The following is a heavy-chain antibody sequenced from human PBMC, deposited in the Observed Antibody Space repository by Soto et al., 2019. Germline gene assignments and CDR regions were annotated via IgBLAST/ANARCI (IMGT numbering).Heavy chain of an antibody. CDR1: GYTFTGYY. CDR2: INPNSGGT. J-gene: IGHJ5*02. D-gene: IGHD3-22*01. V-gene: IGHV1-2*02. CDR3: ARDYYDSSGPRGYWFDP. Sequence: ASVKVSFKACGYTFTGYYMHWLRQAPGQGLEWMGWINPNSGGTNYAQKFQGRVTMTRDTSISTAYMELSRLRSDDTAVYYCARDYYDSSGPRGYWFDPWGQGTLVTVSS.